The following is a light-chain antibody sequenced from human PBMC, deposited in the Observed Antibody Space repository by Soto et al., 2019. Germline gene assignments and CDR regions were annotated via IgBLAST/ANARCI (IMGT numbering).Light chain of an antibody. CDR1: SSDVGGYNS. J-gene: IGLJ1*01. CDR2: EVS. Sequence: QSALTQPASVSGSPGQSITISCTGTSSDVGGYNSVSWYQHHPGKAPKLMIYEVSNRPPGVSNRFSGSKSGNTASLAISGLQAEDEADYYCSSYTNSATPCVFGTGTKVTVL. CDR3: SSYTNSATPCV. V-gene: IGLV2-14*01.